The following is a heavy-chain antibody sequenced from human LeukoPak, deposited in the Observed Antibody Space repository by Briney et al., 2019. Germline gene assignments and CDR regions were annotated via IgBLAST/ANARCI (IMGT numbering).Heavy chain of an antibody. CDR3: AREPLRYFDWLLPAFRAFDI. Sequence: PSETLSLTCTVSGGSISSYYWSWIRQPPGKGLEWIGYIYYSGSTNYNPSLKSRVTISVDTSKNQFSLKLSSVTAADAAVYYCAREPLRYFDWLLPAFRAFDIWGQGTMVTVSS. CDR2: IYYSGST. J-gene: IGHJ3*02. CDR1: GGSISSYY. D-gene: IGHD3-9*01. V-gene: IGHV4-59*01.